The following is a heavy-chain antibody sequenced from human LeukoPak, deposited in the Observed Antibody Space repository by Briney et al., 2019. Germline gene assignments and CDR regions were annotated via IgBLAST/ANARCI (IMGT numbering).Heavy chain of an antibody. Sequence: GGSLRLSCAASGFTFSSYAMHWVRQAPGKGLEWVAVISYDGSNKYYADSVKGQFTISRDNSKNTLYLQMNSLRAEDTAVYYCARSSGWYDDAFDIWGQGTMVTVSS. D-gene: IGHD6-19*01. CDR1: GFTFSSYA. V-gene: IGHV3-30*04. CDR3: ARSSGWYDDAFDI. CDR2: ISYDGSNK. J-gene: IGHJ3*02.